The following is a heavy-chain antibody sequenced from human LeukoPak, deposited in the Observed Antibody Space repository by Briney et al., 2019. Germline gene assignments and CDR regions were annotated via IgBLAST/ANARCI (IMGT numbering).Heavy chain of an antibody. V-gene: IGHV4-59*01. Sequence: SETLSLTCTVSGGSISSYYWSWIRQPPGKGLEWIGYIYYSGSTNYNPSLKSRVTISVDTSKNQFSLKLSSGTAADTAVYYCARARTYDYASWPAFDYWGQGTLVTVSS. CDR3: ARARTYDYASWPAFDY. J-gene: IGHJ4*02. CDR1: GGSISSYY. D-gene: IGHD3-16*01. CDR2: IYYSGST.